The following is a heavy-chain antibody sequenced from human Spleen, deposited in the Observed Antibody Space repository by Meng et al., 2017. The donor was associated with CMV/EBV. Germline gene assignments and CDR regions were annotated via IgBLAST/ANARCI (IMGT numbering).Heavy chain of an antibody. J-gene: IGHJ4*02. CDR3: ARKYDFWSGWYFDY. CDR2: IKEDGSEK. V-gene: IGHV3-7*01. D-gene: IGHD3/OR15-3a*01. Sequence: ETLSLTCAASGFTFGSYWMSWVRQASGKGLEWVANIKEDGSEKYYVDSVKGRFTISRDNAKKSLYLQMDSLRGEDTAVYYCARKYDFWSGWYFDYWGQGTLVTVSS. CDR1: GFTFGSYW.